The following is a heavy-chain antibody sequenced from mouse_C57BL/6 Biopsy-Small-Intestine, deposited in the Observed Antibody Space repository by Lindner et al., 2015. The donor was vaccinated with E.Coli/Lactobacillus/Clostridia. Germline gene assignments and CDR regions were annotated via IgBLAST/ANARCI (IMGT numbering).Heavy chain of an antibody. CDR1: GDTFNNYG. J-gene: IGHJ3*01. CDR2: IIPLFGTT. Sequence: SVKVSCKASGDTFNNYGIRWVRQAPGQGLEWMGGIIPLFGTTSYAEKFQGRVTFTADGSTGTAYMELNSLRSEDTAVYYCARDRSHYDTGNYYSDWYLDLWGRGTLVTVSA. D-gene: IGHD1-3*01. CDR3: ARDRSHYDTGNYYSDWYLDL. V-gene: IGHV1-81*01.